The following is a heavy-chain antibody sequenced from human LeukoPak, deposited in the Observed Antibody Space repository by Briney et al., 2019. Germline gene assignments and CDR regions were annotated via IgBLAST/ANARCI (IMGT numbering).Heavy chain of an antibody. CDR2: IYPADSDT. CDR1: GYIFTNYW. CDR3: ARQSRDGSKTRGYYFDY. V-gene: IGHV5-51*01. J-gene: IGHJ4*02. Sequence: KTGESLKISCQVSGYIFTNYWIGWVRQLPRKGLESMGIIYPADSDTTYSPSFQGQVTISADKSISTVYLQWSSLKASDTAIYYCARQSRDGSKTRGYYFDYWGQGTLVTVSS. D-gene: IGHD3-10*01.